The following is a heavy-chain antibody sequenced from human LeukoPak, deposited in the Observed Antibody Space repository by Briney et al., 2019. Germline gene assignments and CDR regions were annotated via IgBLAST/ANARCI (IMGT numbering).Heavy chain of an antibody. CDR2: IKQDGSEK. CDR1: GFTFSSYW. V-gene: IGHV3-7*01. D-gene: IGHD3-22*01. J-gene: IGHJ4*02. Sequence: GGSLRLSCAASGFTFSSYWMSWVRQAPGKGLEWVANIKQDGSEKYYVDSVKGRFTISRDNAKNSLYLQMNSLRAEDTAVYYCAREVTDSSGYYYGLSDYWGQGTLVTVSS. CDR3: AREVTDSSGYYYGLSDY.